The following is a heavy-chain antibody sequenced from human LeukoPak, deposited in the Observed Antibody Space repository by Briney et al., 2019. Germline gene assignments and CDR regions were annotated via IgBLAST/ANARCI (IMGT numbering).Heavy chain of an antibody. D-gene: IGHD3-10*01. CDR3: AKSLYGSGSYYNWFDP. CDR2: IYYSGST. J-gene: IGHJ5*02. Sequence: PSETLSLTCTVSGGSISSYYWSWIRQPPGKSLEWIGYIYYSGSTKYNPSLKSRVTISLDTSKNQFSLKLSSVTAADTAVYYCAKSLYGSGSYYNWFDPWGQGTLVTVSS. CDR1: GGSISSYY. V-gene: IGHV4-59*12.